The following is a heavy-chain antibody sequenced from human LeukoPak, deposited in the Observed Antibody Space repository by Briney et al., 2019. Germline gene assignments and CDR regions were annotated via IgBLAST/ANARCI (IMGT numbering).Heavy chain of an antibody. J-gene: IGHJ4*02. D-gene: IGHD1-14*01. Sequence: GGSLRLSCAASGLSFSGYGMHWVRQAPGKGLEWVTFIRYDGSTKSYADSVKGRFTIARDNSKNTLYLQMNSLGAEDTAVYFCAKDYNNGFDYWGQGALVTVSS. V-gene: IGHV3-30*02. CDR1: GLSFSGYG. CDR2: IRYDGSTK. CDR3: AKDYNNGFDY.